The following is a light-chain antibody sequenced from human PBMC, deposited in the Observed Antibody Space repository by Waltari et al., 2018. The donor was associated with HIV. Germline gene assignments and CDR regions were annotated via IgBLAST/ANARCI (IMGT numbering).Light chain of an antibody. Sequence: QSALTQPPSASGSLGPSVTISCTGSRSDIGASDFVPWCQHPPHHAPRPLLYAVTKRPSGVPDRFPGSRSGNTAFLSVSVLQPDDTAAYFCSSYGDNGRVLFGGGTNVTVL. J-gene: IGLJ2*01. CDR1: RSDIGASDF. CDR2: AVT. CDR3: SSYGDNGRVL. V-gene: IGLV2-8*01.